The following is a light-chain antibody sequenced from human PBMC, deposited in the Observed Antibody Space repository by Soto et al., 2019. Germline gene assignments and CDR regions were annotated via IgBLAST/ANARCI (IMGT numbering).Light chain of an antibody. Sequence: ETVMTQSPATLSVTPGERATLSCWASQSVSSKLALYQQKPGQAPRLLIYGASTRATGIPARFSGSGSGTEFTLTISSLQSEDFAVYYCQQYNNWPPITFGQGTRLEI. CDR2: GAS. J-gene: IGKJ5*01. CDR1: QSVSSK. CDR3: QQYNNWPPIT. V-gene: IGKV3D-15*01.